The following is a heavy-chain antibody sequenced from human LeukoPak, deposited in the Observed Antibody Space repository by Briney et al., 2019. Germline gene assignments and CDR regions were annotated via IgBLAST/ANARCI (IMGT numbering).Heavy chain of an antibody. CDR1: GFTFSSYS. V-gene: IGHV3-48*04. D-gene: IGHD1-26*01. J-gene: IGHJ4*02. CDR2: IMRDSSTI. CDR3: ARAVVGATTDFDY. Sequence: GGSLRLSCAASGFTFSSYSMNWVRQAPGKGLEWVSYIMRDSSTIYYADSVKGRFTVSRDNAKNSLYLQMNSLRAEDTAVYYCARAVVGATTDFDYWGQGTLVTVSS.